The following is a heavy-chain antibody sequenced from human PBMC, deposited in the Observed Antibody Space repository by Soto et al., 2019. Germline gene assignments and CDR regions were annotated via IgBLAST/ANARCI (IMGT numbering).Heavy chain of an antibody. D-gene: IGHD6-19*01. CDR2: INPSGGST. CDR3: ARSSCWNWFDP. V-gene: IGHV1-46*03. Sequence: GASVKVCCKACGYGFTCCYMYWVRQAPGQGLERMGIINPSGGSTSYAQKFQGRVTMTRDTSTSTVYMELSSLISDDTAVYYCARSSCWNWFDPWGQATLVTVSS. CDR1: GYGFTCCY. J-gene: IGHJ5*02.